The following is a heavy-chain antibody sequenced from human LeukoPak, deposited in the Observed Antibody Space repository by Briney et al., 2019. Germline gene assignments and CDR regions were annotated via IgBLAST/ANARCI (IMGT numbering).Heavy chain of an antibody. CDR1: GYTFTSYG. Sequence: GASVNVSCKASGYTFTSYGISWVRQAPGQGLEWMGWIGAYKVSTNYAQKLQGRVTMTTDTSTSTAYMELRSLRSDDTAVYFCVRSDGDYYDSSGYSAYWGQGTLVTVSS. J-gene: IGHJ4*02. D-gene: IGHD3-22*01. CDR3: VRSDGDYYDSSGYSAY. CDR2: IGAYKVST. V-gene: IGHV1-18*01.